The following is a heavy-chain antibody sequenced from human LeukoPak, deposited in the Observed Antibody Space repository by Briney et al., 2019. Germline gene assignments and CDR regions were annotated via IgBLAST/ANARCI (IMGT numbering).Heavy chain of an antibody. V-gene: IGHV3-74*01. CDR2: INTDGSTT. Sequence: GRSLRLSCAASGFSFSTYGMHWVRQGPGKGLVWVSRINTDGSTTTYADSVKGRFTISRDTAKNTLYLQMNSLRVEDTAVYYCARVAGGTTFDYWGQGALVTVSS. CDR3: ARVAGGTTFDY. CDR1: GFSFSTYG. J-gene: IGHJ4*02. D-gene: IGHD6-13*01.